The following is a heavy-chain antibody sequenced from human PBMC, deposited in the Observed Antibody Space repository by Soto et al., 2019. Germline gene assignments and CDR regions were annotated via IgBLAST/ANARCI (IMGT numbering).Heavy chain of an antibody. CDR1: GFTFSSYG. Sequence: LGRYGATSGFTFSSYGMHWVRQAPGKGLEYVSTISSNGSSTYYANSVKGRFTISRDNSKTTLYLQMGSLRAEDMAVYYCARDSYYGENMDFFYYMDVWGKGTSVTVSS. D-gene: IGHD2-21*01. J-gene: IGHJ6*03. CDR2: ISSNGSST. V-gene: IGHV3-64*01. CDR3: ARDSYYGENMDFFYYMDV.